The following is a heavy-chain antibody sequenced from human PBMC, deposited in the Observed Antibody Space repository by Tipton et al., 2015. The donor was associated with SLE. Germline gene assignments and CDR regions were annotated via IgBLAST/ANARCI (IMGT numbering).Heavy chain of an antibody. J-gene: IGHJ2*01. CDR3: ARRGTAWYFDF. CDR2: IYPGDSDA. CDR1: GYAFSSYW. Sequence: VQLVQSGPEVRKSGESLKISCKGFGYAFSSYWIAWVRQVPGKGLECMGIIYPGDSDARYSPSFEGQVTMSADKSIDTAYLQWSSLKASDTATYYCARRGTAWYFDFWGRGTPLTVSS. D-gene: IGHD2-8*02. V-gene: IGHV5-51*03.